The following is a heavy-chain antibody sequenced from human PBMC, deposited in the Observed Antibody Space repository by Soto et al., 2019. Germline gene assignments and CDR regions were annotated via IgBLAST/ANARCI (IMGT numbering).Heavy chain of an antibody. CDR2: IYYSGST. V-gene: IGHV4-59*01. J-gene: IGHJ6*02. CDR1: GGSISSYY. Sequence: SETLSLTCTVSGGSISSYYWSWIRQPPGKGLEWIGYIYYSGSTNYNPSLKSRVTISVDTSKNQFSLKLSSVTAADTAVYYCARNGAMVTGGGYYYYYYGMDVWGQGTTVTVSS. D-gene: IGHD5-18*01. CDR3: ARNGAMVTGGGYYYYYYGMDV.